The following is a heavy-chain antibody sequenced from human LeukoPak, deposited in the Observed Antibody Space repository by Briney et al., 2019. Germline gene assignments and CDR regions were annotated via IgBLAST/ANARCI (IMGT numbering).Heavy chain of an antibody. V-gene: IGHV1-24*01. J-gene: IGHJ4*02. CDR2: FDPEDGET. Sequence: ASVKVSCKVSGYTLTELSMDWVRQAPGKGLEWMGGFDPEDGETIYAQKFQGRVTMTEDTSTDTAYMELSSLRSEDTAVYYCATVKYYYDSSGYYYFDYWGQGTLVTVSS. CDR1: GYTLTELS. CDR3: ATVKYYYDSSGYYYFDY. D-gene: IGHD3-22*01.